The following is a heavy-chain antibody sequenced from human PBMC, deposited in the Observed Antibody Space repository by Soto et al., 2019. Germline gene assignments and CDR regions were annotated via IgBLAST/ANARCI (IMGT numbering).Heavy chain of an antibody. J-gene: IGHJ6*02. CDR2: TYYRSKWYN. V-gene: IGHV6-1*01. CDR1: GGNVSSNSAA. Sequence: PSPAVSLTCAISGGNVSSNSAAWNWIRQSPSRGLEWLGRTYYRSKWYNDYAVSVKSRITINPDTSKNQFSLQLNSVTPEDTAVYYCARVAAAGTFPEYYYYGMEVWGQGTTVTVSS. D-gene: IGHD6-13*01. CDR3: ARVAAAGTFPEYYYYGMEV.